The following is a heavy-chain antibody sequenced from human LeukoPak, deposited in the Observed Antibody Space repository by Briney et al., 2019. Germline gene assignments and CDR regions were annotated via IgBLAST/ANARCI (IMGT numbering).Heavy chain of an antibody. V-gene: IGHV1-46*01. CDR1: GYTFTSYY. CDR3: ASTDYYDSSGYGWFDP. J-gene: IGHJ5*02. Sequence: ASVKVSCKASGYTFTSYYMHWVRQAPGQGLEWMGIINPSGGSTSYAQKFQGRVTMTRDMSTSTVYMELSSLRSEDTAVYYCASTDYYDSSGYGWFDPWGQGTLVTVSP. D-gene: IGHD3-22*01. CDR2: INPSGGST.